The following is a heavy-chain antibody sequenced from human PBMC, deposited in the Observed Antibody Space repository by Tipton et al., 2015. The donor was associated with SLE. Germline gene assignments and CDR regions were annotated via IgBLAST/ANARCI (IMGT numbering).Heavy chain of an antibody. CDR3: AKDRYSSGWYYFDY. Sequence: TLSLTCTVSGGSVSSSSSYWGWIRQPPGKGLEWIGSIYYSGSTYYNPSLKSRVTISVDTSKNQFSLKLSSVTAADTAVYYCAKDRYSSGWYYFDYWGQGTLVTVSS. V-gene: IGHV4-39*07. D-gene: IGHD6-19*01. CDR1: GGSVSSSSSY. J-gene: IGHJ4*02. CDR2: IYYSGST.